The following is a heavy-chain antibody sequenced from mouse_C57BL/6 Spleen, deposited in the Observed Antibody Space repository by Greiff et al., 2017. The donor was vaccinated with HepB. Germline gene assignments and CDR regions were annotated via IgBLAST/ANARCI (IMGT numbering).Heavy chain of an antibody. V-gene: IGHV5-4*03. J-gene: IGHJ3*01. CDR2: ISDGGSYT. Sequence: EVKLVESGGGLVKPGGSLKLSCAASGFTFSSYAMSWVRQTPEKRLEWVATISDGGSYTYYPDNVKGRFTISRDNAKNNLYLQMSHLKSEDTAMYYYARTAVEGEAYWGQGTLVTVSA. D-gene: IGHD1-1*01. CDR1: GFTFSSYA. CDR3: ARTAVEGEAY.